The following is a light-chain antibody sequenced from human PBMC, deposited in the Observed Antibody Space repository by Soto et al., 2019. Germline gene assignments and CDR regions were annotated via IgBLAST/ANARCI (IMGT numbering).Light chain of an antibody. J-gene: IGKJ4*01. V-gene: IGKV3-11*01. CDR1: QSVTKY. CDR3: HQRITWPLT. Sequence: EIVLTQSPATLSLSPGERATLSCRASQSVTKYLASYHQKPGQPLRRLLYVVSTRATGIPARFSGSGSGTDVTLIIISLDPEDFAVYYCHQRITWPLTFGGGTKLEIK. CDR2: VVS.